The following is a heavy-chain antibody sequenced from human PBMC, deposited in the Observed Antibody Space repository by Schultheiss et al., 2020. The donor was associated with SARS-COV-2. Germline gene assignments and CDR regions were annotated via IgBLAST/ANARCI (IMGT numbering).Heavy chain of an antibody. CDR1: GFIFNNYA. D-gene: IGHD3-9*01. CDR2: ISGSGGST. J-gene: IGHJ4*02. V-gene: IGHV3-23*01. CDR3: AKTYYDILTGYYGYFDY. Sequence: GGSLRLSCVASGFIFNNYAMSWVRQAPGKGLEWVSAISGSGGSTYYADSVKGRFTISRDNSKNTLYLQMNSLRAEDTAVYYCAKTYYDILTGYYGYFDYWGQGTLVTVSS.